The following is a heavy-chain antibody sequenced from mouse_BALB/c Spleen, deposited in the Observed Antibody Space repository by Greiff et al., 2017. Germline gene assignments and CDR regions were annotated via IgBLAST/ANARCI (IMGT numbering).Heavy chain of an antibody. J-gene: IGHJ1*01. CDR2: INPSNGRT. Sequence: QVQLQQPGAELVKPGASVKLSCKASGYTFTSYWMHWVKQRTGQGLEWIGEINPSNGRTNYNEKFKSKATLTVDKSSSTAYMQLSSLTSEDSAVYYCARHYGSTDWYFDVWGAGTTVTVSS. CDR1: GYTFTSYW. D-gene: IGHD1-1*01. V-gene: IGHV1S81*02. CDR3: ARHYGSTDWYFDV.